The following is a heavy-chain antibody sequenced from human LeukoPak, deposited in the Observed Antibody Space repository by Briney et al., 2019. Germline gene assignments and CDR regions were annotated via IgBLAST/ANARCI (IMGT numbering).Heavy chain of an antibody. CDR3: ASYSDYYFDY. D-gene: IGHD2-15*01. Sequence: PGGSLRLSCAASGFTFSSYGMSWVRQAPGKGLEWVSVIYSGGSTYYADSVKGRFTISRDNSKNTLYLQMNSLRAEDTAVYYCASYSDYYFDYWGQGTLVTVSS. CDR1: GFTFSSYG. J-gene: IGHJ4*02. V-gene: IGHV3-66*01. CDR2: IYSGGST.